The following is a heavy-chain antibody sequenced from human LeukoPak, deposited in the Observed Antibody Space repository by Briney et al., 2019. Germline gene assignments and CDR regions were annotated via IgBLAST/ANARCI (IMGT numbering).Heavy chain of an antibody. J-gene: IGHJ5*02. CDR3: ARHRYSSGWSLRPDNWFDP. V-gene: IGHV4-31*03. D-gene: IGHD6-19*01. Sequence: PSQTLSLTCTVSGGSISSGGYYWSWIRQHPGKGLEWIGYIYYSGSTYYNPSLKSRVTISVDTSKNQFSLKLSSVTAADTAVYYCARHRYSSGWSLRPDNWFDPWGQGTLVTVSS. CDR2: IYYSGST. CDR1: GGSISSGGYY.